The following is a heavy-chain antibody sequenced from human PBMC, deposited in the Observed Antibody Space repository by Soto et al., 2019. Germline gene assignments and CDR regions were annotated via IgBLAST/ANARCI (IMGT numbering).Heavy chain of an antibody. J-gene: IGHJ4*02. CDR2: ISAYNGNT. CDR1: GYTFTSYG. CDR3: ARERGIEGDFWSGYYRFTGDYNKDY. V-gene: IGHV1-18*01. Sequence: GASVKVSCKASGYTFTSYGISWVRQAPGQGLEWMGWISAYNGNTNYAQKLQGRVTMTTDTSTSTAYMELRSLRSDDTAVYYCARERGIEGDFWSGYYRFTGDYNKDYWGQGTLVTVSS. D-gene: IGHD3-3*01.